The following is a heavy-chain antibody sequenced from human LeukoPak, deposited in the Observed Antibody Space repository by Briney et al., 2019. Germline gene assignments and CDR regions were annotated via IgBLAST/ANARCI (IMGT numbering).Heavy chain of an antibody. CDR2: IYYTGTT. Sequence: SETLSLTCTVSGRSISNHSWSCVRPPPGTALEWIGYIYYTGTTKYNTSLKSRAPISLDTSKNQFSLKLTSVTASDIFFFFRKTAYEIDVWGQGTTVTVSS. CDR1: GRSISNHS. V-gene: IGHV4-59*11. J-gene: IGHJ6*02. D-gene: IGHD3-9*01. CDR3: KTAYEIDV.